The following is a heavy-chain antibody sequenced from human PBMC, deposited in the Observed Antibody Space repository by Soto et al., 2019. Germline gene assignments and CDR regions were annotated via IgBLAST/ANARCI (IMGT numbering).Heavy chain of an antibody. CDR1: EFTFSSYA. J-gene: IGHJ5*02. Sequence: GGSLRLSCAASEFTFSSYAMNWVRQAPGKGLEWVSAISGSGGSTYYADSVKGRFTISRDNSKNTLYLQMNSLRAEDTAVYYCAKATAAAGTSSWFDPWGQGTLVTVSS. V-gene: IGHV3-23*01. CDR3: AKATAAAGTSSWFDP. CDR2: ISGSGGST. D-gene: IGHD6-13*01.